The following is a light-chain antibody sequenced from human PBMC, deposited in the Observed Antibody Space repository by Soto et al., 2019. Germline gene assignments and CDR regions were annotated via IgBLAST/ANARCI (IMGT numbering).Light chain of an antibody. CDR3: SSYTSSSTSYV. J-gene: IGLJ1*01. V-gene: IGLV2-14*01. CDR1: SSDVGGYND. Sequence: QSALTQPASVSGSPGKSITISCTGTSSDVGGYNDVSWYQQHPGKAPKLMIYEVSNRPSGVSNRFSGSKSGNTASLTISGLQAEDEADYYCSSYTSSSTSYVFGTGTKVTVL. CDR2: EVS.